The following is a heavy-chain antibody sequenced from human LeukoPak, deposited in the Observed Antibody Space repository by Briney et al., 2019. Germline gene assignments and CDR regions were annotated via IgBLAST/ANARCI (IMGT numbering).Heavy chain of an antibody. Sequence: SQTLSLTCTVSGGSISSGDYYWSWIRQPPGKGLEWIGYIYYSGSTYYNPSLKSRVTISVDTSKNQFSLNLSSVTAADTTVYYCAREWVEYDSSGYYWHWFDPWGQGTLVTVSS. V-gene: IGHV4-30-4*01. CDR1: GGSISSGDYY. J-gene: IGHJ5*02. CDR2: IYYSGST. CDR3: AREWVEYDSSGYYWHWFDP. D-gene: IGHD3-22*01.